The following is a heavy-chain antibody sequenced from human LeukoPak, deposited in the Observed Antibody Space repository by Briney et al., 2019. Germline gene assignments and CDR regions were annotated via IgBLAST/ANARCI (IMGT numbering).Heavy chain of an antibody. V-gene: IGHV4-39*07. J-gene: IGHJ4*02. D-gene: IGHD2-2*01. CDR3: ARCSRIGSPYLLVY. Sequence: SETLSLTCTVSGGSISSSSYYWGWIRQPPGKGLEWIGSIYYSGSTYYNPSLKSRVTISVDTSKNQFSLKLSSVTAADTAVYYCARCSRIGSPYLLVYWSQGTLVTVSP. CDR1: GGSISSSSYY. CDR2: IYYSGST.